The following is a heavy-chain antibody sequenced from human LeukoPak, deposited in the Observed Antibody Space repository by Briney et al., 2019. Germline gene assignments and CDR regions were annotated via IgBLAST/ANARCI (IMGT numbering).Heavy chain of an antibody. D-gene: IGHD1/OR15-1a*01. J-gene: IGHJ3*02. V-gene: IGHV4-59*01. CDR2: VYASGSP. CDR1: GGSISSYY. Sequence: SETLSLTCTVSGGSISSYYWSWIRQPPGKGLEYIGYVYASGSPYYNPSLKSRVAISVDTSKNQFSLKVSSVTAADTAVYYCARDQSWNSRIDGCDIWGQGTLVTVSS. CDR3: ARDQSWNSRIDGCDI.